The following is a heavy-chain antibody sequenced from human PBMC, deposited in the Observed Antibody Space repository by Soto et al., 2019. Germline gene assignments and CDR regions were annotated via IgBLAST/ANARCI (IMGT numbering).Heavy chain of an antibody. V-gene: IGHV3-23*01. CDR2: ISGSGGST. CDR1: GFTFSSYA. CDR3: ARGGYGDPLTAYYYYGMDV. Sequence: GGSLRLSCAASGFTFSSYAMSWVRQAPGKGLEWVSAISGSGGSTYYADSVKGRFTISRDNSKNTLYLQMNSLRAEDTAVYYCARGGYGDPLTAYYYYGMDVWGQGTTVTVSS. J-gene: IGHJ6*02. D-gene: IGHD4-17*01.